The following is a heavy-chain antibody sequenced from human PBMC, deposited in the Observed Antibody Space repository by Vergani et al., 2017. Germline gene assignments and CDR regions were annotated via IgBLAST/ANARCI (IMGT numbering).Heavy chain of an antibody. CDR3: ARAVAAWRYFDL. Sequence: QVQLQQWGAGLLKPSETLSLTCAVYGGSFSGYYWSWIRQPPGKGLEWIGEINHSGSTNYNPSLKSRVTISVDTSKNQLSLKLSSVTAADTAVYYCARAVAAWRYFDLWGRGTLVTVSS. V-gene: IGHV4-34*01. CDR2: INHSGST. CDR1: GGSFSGYY. J-gene: IGHJ2*01. D-gene: IGHD2-15*01.